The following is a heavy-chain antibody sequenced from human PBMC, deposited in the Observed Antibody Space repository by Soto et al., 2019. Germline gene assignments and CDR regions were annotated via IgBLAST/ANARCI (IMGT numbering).Heavy chain of an antibody. Sequence: GGSLRLSCAASGFAFSSSVLGWVRQAPGKGLEWVSTITVRGDGTFYADSVKGRFRISRDNSENTLSLQMNSLRPDDTATYYCVKSRAGDFDYWGQGTLVTGSS. CDR2: ITVRGDGT. V-gene: IGHV3-23*01. J-gene: IGHJ4*02. D-gene: IGHD6-19*01. CDR1: GFAFSSSV. CDR3: VKSRAGDFDY.